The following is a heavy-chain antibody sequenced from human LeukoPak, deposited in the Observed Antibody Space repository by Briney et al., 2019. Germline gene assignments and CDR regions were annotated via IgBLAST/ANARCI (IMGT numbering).Heavy chain of an antibody. V-gene: IGHV3-30*02. CDR1: GFTFSSYG. J-gene: IGHJ5*02. CDR2: IRYDGSNK. CDR3: AKDHGTYYYDSSGP. D-gene: IGHD3-22*01. Sequence: GGSLRLSCAASGFTFSSYGMHWVRQAPGKGLEWVACIRYDGSNKYYADSVKGRFTISRDNSKNTLYLQMNSLRAEDTAVYYCAKDHGTYYYDSSGPWGQGTLVTVSS.